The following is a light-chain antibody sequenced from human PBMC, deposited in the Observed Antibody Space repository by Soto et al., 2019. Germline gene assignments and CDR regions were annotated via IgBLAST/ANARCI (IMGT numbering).Light chain of an antibody. CDR3: AAWDDSLSGVV. V-gene: IGLV1-47*01. Sequence: QSVLTQPPSASGTPGQRVTLSCSGSSSNIGSNYVFWYQHLPGPAPKLLIYRNNQRPSGVPDRFSGSKSGTSASLAISGLRSEDETDYYCAAWDDSLSGVVFGEGTKLTVL. CDR2: RNN. CDR1: SSNIGSNY. J-gene: IGLJ2*01.